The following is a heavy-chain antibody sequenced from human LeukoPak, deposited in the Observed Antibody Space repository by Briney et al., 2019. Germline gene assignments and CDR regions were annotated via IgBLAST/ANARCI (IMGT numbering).Heavy chain of an antibody. J-gene: IGHJ4*02. Sequence: GGSPRLSCAASGFTFSSYWMSWVRQAPGKGREWVANIKQDGSEKYYVNSVEGRFTISRDNAKNSLYLQMNSLRAEDTAVYYCARDLEGHICYFDYWGQGTLVTVSS. CDR1: GFTFSSYW. CDR3: ARDLEGHICYFDY. V-gene: IGHV3-7*01. CDR2: IKQDGSEK. D-gene: IGHD2-21*01.